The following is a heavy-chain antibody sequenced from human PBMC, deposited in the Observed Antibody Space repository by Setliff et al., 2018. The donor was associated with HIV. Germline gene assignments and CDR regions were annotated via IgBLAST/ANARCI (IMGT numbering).Heavy chain of an antibody. CDR3: TKKGPKGQWLVDLYFDS. J-gene: IGHJ4*02. CDR2: ISGSGGST. Sequence: PGGSLRLSCVASGITFSSYSMNWVRQAPGKGLEWVSVISGSGGSTYVADSVKGRFTISRDNSENTLYLQMNSLRADDTAVYYCTKKGPKGQWLVDLYFDSWGQGTLVTVSS. V-gene: IGHV3-23*01. D-gene: IGHD6-19*01. CDR1: GITFSSYS.